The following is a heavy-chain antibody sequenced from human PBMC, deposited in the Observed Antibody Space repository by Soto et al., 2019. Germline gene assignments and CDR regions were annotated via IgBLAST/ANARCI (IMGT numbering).Heavy chain of an antibody. CDR2: IFHNGDT. CDR1: GGSVSSSSHW. D-gene: IGHD1-26*01. J-gene: IGHJ4*02. V-gene: IGHV4-4*02. CDR3: ARGPQRGSYAY. Sequence: QVQLQESGPGLVRPSDTLSLTCAVSGGSVSSSSHWWTWVRQPPGKGLEWIAEIFHNGDTNYNPSLKSRVTISVDKSNNQCSLKLNSVTDADTAVYYCARGPQRGSYAYWGQGTLLTVSS.